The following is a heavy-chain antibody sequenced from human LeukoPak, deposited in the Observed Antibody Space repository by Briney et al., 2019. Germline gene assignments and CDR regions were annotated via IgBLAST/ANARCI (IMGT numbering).Heavy chain of an antibody. V-gene: IGHV1-46*01. CDR1: GYSFTSNY. CDR2: IYPRDGST. J-gene: IGHJ4*02. CDR3: ARDQEAFDY. Sequence: ASVKVSCKGSGYSFTSNYIHWVRQAHGQGLEWMGMIYPRDGSTSYAQKFQGRVTVTRDTSTSTVHMEVSGLRSEDTAVYYCARDQEAFDYWGQGTLVTVSS.